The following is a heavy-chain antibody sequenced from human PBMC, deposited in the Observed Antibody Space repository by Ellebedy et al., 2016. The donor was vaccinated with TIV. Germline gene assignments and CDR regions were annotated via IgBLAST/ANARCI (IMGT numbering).Heavy chain of an antibody. CDR3: ATDGSYGDFRSPAHAFER. J-gene: IGHJ3*02. Sequence: GESLKISCAASGFSFRSYWMSWVRQAPGKGLEWVANIKQDGSEIYHVDSAKGRFTISRDNTKSSLYLQMNNLSAEDSAVYYCATDGSYGDFRSPAHAFERWGQGTMVSVSS. V-gene: IGHV3-7*01. CDR1: GFSFRSYW. D-gene: IGHD4-17*01. CDR2: IKQDGSEI.